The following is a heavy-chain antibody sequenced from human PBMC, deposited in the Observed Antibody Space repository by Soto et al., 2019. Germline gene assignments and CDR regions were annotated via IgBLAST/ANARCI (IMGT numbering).Heavy chain of an antibody. J-gene: IGHJ4*02. Sequence: QVQLQQWGAGLLKPSETLSLTCAVYGGSFSGYYWSWIRQPPGKGLEWIGEINHSGSTNYNPSLKGRLTISVDTSKNQFSLKLSSVTAADTAVYYCARGSRLGRIVVVPAATSWGQGTLVTVSS. CDR2: INHSGST. D-gene: IGHD2-2*01. CDR3: ARGSRLGRIVVVPAATS. CDR1: GGSFSGYY. V-gene: IGHV4-34*01.